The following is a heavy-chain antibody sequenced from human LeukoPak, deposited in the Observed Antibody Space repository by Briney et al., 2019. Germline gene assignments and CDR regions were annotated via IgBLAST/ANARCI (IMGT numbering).Heavy chain of an antibody. J-gene: IGHJ1*01. CDR3: AKDRTGDGYNFGYFQH. D-gene: IGHD5-24*01. V-gene: IGHV3-23*01. Sequence: PGGSLRLSCAASGFTFSSYAMSWVRQAPGKGLEGVSAISGSGGSTYYADSVKGRFTISRDNSKNTLYLQMNSLRAEDTAVYYCAKDRTGDGYNFGYFQHWGQGTLVTVSS. CDR2: ISGSGGST. CDR1: GFTFSSYA.